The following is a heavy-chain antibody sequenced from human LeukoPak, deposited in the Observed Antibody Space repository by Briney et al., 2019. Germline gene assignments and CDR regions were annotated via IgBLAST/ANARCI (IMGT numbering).Heavy chain of an antibody. CDR2: IYYSGSS. D-gene: IGHD3-22*01. Sequence: SETLSLTCTVSGSSISSYYWSWIRQPPGKGLEWIGHIYYSGSSNYKPSLKSRVTISLDTSKNQFSLKLSSVTAADTAVYDCGRGASTYYDNGEVDYWGQGTLVAVSS. CDR1: GSSISSYY. CDR3: GRGASTYYDNGEVDY. J-gene: IGHJ4*02. V-gene: IGHV4-59*08.